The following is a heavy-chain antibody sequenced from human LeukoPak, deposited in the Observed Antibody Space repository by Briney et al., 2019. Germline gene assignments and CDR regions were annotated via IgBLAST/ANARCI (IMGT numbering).Heavy chain of an antibody. CDR3: ARGLVAATSRDYYYYGMDV. D-gene: IGHD2-15*01. CDR1: GYTFTIYD. V-gene: IGHV1-8*01. CDR2: MNPNSGNT. Sequence: GASVRVSCKASGYTFTIYDINWVRQATGQGLEWMGWMNPNSGNTGYAQKFQGRVTMTRNTSISTAYMELSSLRSEDTAVYYCARGLVAATSRDYYYYGMDVWGQGTTVTVSS. J-gene: IGHJ6*02.